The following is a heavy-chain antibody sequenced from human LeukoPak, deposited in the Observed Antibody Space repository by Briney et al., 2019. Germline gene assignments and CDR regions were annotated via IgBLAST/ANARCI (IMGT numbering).Heavy chain of an antibody. D-gene: IGHD3-22*01. CDR1: GFTFSNAW. V-gene: IGHV3-15*07. CDR2: IKSKTDGGTT. J-gene: IGHJ4*02. CDR3: TTGGDSSGYPFDY. Sequence: GGSLRLSCAASGFTFSNAWMNWVRQAPGKRLEWVGRIKSKTDGGTTDYAAPVKGRFTISRDDSKNTLYLQMNSLKTEDTAVYYCTTGGDSSGYPFDYWGQGTLVTVSS.